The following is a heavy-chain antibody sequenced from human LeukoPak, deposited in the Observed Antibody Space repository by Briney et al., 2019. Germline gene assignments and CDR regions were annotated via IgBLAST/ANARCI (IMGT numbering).Heavy chain of an antibody. CDR1: GFTFSSYS. CDR2: ISSSSSTI. V-gene: IGHV3-48*04. CDR3: AKARSGIAVVSGAFDI. D-gene: IGHD6-19*01. J-gene: IGHJ3*02. Sequence: GGSLRLSCAASGFTFSSYSMNWVRQAPGKGLEWVSYISSSSSTIYYADSVKGRFTISRDNAKNSLYLQMNSLRAEDTAVYYCAKARSGIAVVSGAFDIWGQGTMVTVSS.